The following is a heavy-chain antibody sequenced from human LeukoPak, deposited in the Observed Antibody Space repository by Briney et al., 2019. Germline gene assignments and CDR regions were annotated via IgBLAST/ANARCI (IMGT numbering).Heavy chain of an antibody. J-gene: IGHJ4*02. D-gene: IGHD5-18*01. CDR3: ARDGGYGHYDY. V-gene: IGHV4-30-2*01. Sequence: SETLSLTCAVSGGSISSGDYSWSWIRQPPGKGLEWIGYIYHSGRTFYNPSLKSRVAISVDTSKNQISLEVTSVTAADTAVYYCARDGGYGHYDYWGRGTLVTVSS. CDR2: IYHSGRT. CDR1: GGSISSGDYS.